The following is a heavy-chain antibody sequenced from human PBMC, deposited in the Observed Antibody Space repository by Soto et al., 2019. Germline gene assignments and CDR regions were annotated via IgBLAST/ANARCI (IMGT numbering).Heavy chain of an antibody. CDR2: IYYSGST. CDR3: RRSSRYSTDV. V-gene: IGHV4-31*03. Sequence: PSETLSLTCTVSGGSISSGGYYWSWIRQHPGKGLEWIGYIYYSGSTNYNPSLKSRVTISVDTSKNQFSLKLSSVTAADTAVYYCRRSSRYSTDVWGQGTTVTVSS. CDR1: GGSISSGGYY. D-gene: IGHD6-13*01. J-gene: IGHJ6*02.